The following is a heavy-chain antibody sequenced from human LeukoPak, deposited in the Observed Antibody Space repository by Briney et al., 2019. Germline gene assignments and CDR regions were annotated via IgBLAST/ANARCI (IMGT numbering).Heavy chain of an antibody. J-gene: IGHJ4*02. D-gene: IGHD3-22*01. V-gene: IGHV3-30*04. CDR2: ISYDGSNK. CDR1: GFTFSSYA. CDR3: ARDPKLDYYDSSGSLV. Sequence: GRSLRLSCAASGFTFSSYAMHWVRQAPGKGREWVAVISYDGSNKYYADSVKGRFTISRDNSKNTLYLQMNSLRAEDTAVYYCARDPKLDYYDSSGSLVWGQGTLVTVSS.